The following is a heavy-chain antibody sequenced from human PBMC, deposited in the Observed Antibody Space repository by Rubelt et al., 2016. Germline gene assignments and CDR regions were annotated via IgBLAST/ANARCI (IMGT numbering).Heavy chain of an antibody. Sequence: QVQLQESGPGLVKPSETLSLTCTVSGGSISSYYWSWIRQPPGKGLEWIGYIYYSGSTNYNPSLKSRVTISVDTSKNQFSLKLSSVTAADTAVYYCARGEGYYDSSGYFDYWGQGTLVTVSS. J-gene: IGHJ4*02. CDR2: IYYSGST. CDR3: ARGEGYYDSSGYFDY. D-gene: IGHD3-22*01. CDR1: GGSISSYY. V-gene: IGHV4-59*12.